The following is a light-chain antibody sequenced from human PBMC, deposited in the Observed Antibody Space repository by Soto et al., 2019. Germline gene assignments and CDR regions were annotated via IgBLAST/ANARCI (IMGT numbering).Light chain of an antibody. CDR1: QSLLSSNGYTY. CDR3: MQALQTPYT. CDR2: LGS. V-gene: IGKV2-28*01. Sequence: DIVMTQSPLYLPVTPGEPASISCRSSQSLLSSNGYTYFDWYVQKPGQSPQVLIYLGSNRASRVPVRFRGSVSGTDFTLKISRVETEDVGFYYCMQALQTPYTFGQGTKLDIK. J-gene: IGKJ2*01.